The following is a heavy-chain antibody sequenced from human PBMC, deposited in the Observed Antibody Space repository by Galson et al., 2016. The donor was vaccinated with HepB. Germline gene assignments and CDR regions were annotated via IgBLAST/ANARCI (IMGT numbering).Heavy chain of an antibody. J-gene: IGHJ4*02. Sequence: SLRLSCAASGFSFRSFEMNWVRQAPGKGLEWLSHISSSGNSVDYEDSVKGRFTISRDNAKNSLFLQMNRLRVEDTAVYYWVRESGWEVAADRFDYWGQGTLVTVSS. V-gene: IGHV3-48*03. CDR3: VRESGWEVAADRFDY. CDR2: ISSSGNSV. CDR1: GFSFRSFE. D-gene: IGHD6-19*01.